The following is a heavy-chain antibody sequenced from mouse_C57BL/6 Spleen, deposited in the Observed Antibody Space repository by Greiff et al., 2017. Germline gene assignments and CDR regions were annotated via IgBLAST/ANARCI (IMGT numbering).Heavy chain of an antibody. CDR3: TSRSDGTSGCAMDY. Sequence: VQLQESGAELVRPGASVTLSCKASGYTFTDYEMHWVKQTPVHGLEWIGAIDPETGGTAYNQKFKGKAILTADKSSSTAYMELRSLTSEDSAVYYCTSRSDGTSGCAMDYWGQGTSVTVSS. D-gene: IGHD2-3*01. CDR2: IDPETGGT. CDR1: GYTFTDYE. V-gene: IGHV1-15*01. J-gene: IGHJ4*01.